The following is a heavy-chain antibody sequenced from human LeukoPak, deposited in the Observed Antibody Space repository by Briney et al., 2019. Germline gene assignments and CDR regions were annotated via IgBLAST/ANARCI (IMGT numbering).Heavy chain of an antibody. CDR2: IIASSGST. V-gene: IGHV3-23*01. CDR1: GFSLSNYA. CDR3: AKGAYDYIEIGYFDH. D-gene: IGHD5-12*01. J-gene: IGHJ4*02. Sequence: GGSLRLSCAPSGFSLSNYAMSRVRQAPGKGLEWVSLIIASSGSTVYADSEKGRFTISRDNSKNTLYLQMNSLRAEDTAVYYCAKGAYDYIEIGYFDHWGQGTLVTVSS.